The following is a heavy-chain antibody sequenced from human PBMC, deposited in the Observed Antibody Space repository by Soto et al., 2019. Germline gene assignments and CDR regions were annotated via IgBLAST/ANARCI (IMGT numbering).Heavy chain of an antibody. J-gene: IGHJ6*03. V-gene: IGHV4-31*03. Sequence: QVQLQESGPGLVKPSQTLSLTCTVSGGSISSGGYYWSWIRQHPGKGLEWIGYIYYSGSTYYNPSRKRRVTISVDTSKNQFSLKLSSVTAADTAVYYCARSQYGDCSSTSCDDPPLYYYYYMDVWGKGTTVTVSS. CDR1: GGSISSGGYY. CDR2: IYYSGST. D-gene: IGHD2-2*01. CDR3: ARSQYGDCSSTSCDDPPLYYYYYMDV.